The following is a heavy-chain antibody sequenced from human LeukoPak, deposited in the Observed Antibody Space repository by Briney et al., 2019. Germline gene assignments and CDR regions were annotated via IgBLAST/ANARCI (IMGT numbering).Heavy chain of an antibody. Sequence: ASVKVSCKASGYTFTSYAMNWVRQAPGQGLEWMGWIHPNTGNPTYAQGFTGRFVFSLDTSVGTTHLQISSLKAEDTAVYYCARAYQSLGGLSLPDHWGQGTLVTVSS. V-gene: IGHV7-4-1*02. J-gene: IGHJ5*02. CDR3: ARAYQSLGGLSLPDH. CDR2: IHPNTGNP. CDR1: GYTFTSYA. D-gene: IGHD3-16*02.